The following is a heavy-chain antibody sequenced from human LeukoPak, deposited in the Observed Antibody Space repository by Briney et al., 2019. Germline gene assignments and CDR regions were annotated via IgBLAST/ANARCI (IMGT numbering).Heavy chain of an antibody. D-gene: IGHD3-3*01. V-gene: IGHV4-59*01. CDR3: ARSYYDFWSGYYPRFDP. J-gene: IGHJ5*02. CDR1: GGSLSSYY. Sequence: PSETLSLTCTVSGGSLSSYYWSWIRQPPGKGLEWIGYIYYSGRTSYNPSLKSRVTISVDTSKNQFSLKLSTVTAADTAVYYCARSYYDFWSGYYPRFDPWGQGTLVTVSS. CDR2: IYYSGRT.